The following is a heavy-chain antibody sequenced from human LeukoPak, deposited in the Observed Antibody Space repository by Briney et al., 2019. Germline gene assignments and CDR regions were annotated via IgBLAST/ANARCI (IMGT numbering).Heavy chain of an antibody. Sequence: GGSLRLSCTASGFRFGVFAMIWVRQAPGRGLEWVSSISAGGVNTHYADRVKGRFTVSRDNSKSSMYLQMDSLRVEDTAVYYCAKGVYGDYASRWGQGTLVTVSS. D-gene: IGHD4-17*01. CDR2: ISAGGVNT. J-gene: IGHJ4*02. CDR1: GFRFGVFA. V-gene: IGHV3-23*01. CDR3: AKGVYGDYASR.